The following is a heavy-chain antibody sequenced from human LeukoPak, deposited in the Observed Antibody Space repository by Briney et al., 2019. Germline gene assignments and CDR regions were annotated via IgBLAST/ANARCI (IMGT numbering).Heavy chain of an antibody. CDR3: ARSLNYYDSSGFGAFDI. CDR1: GYTFTSCG. D-gene: IGHD3-22*01. CDR2: ISAYNGNT. J-gene: IGHJ3*02. Sequence: GASVKGSCKASGYTFTSCGINWVRQAPGQGLEWMGWISAYNGNTNYAQKLQGRVTMTTDTSTSTAYMELRSLRSDDTAVYYCARSLNYYDSSGFGAFDIWGQGTMVTVSS. V-gene: IGHV1-18*01.